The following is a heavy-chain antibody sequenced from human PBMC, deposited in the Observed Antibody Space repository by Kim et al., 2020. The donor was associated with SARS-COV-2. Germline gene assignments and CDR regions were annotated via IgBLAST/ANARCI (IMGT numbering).Heavy chain of an antibody. CDR2: DP. V-gene: IGHV5-51*01. D-gene: IGHD3-10*01. Sequence: DPRYSPSFQGQVTIAADKSISTAYLQWSSLKASETAMYYCARGEDAFDIWGQGTMVTVSS. CDR3: ARGEDAFDI. J-gene: IGHJ3*02.